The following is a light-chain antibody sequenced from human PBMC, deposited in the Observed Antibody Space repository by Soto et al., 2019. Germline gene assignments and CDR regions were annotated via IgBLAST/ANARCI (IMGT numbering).Light chain of an antibody. CDR3: QQTHAGPLT. J-gene: IGKJ5*01. CDR2: AAS. CDR1: QPIGNY. Sequence: DVPMTQSPSSLSASVGDRVTIACRASQPIGNYLNWYQQKPGEAPKVLIFAASSLRSGVPSRFRGSGYGTDFALTINNRHPEDSATFYRQQTHAGPLTFGQRTLL. V-gene: IGKV1-39*01.